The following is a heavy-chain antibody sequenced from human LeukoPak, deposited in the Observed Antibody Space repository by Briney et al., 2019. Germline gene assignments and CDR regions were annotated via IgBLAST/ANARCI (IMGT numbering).Heavy chain of an antibody. CDR3: ARDGSFGRDV. CDR2: ISGSGGSI. Sequence: GGSLRLSCAGSGFTFSTYGMTWVRQAPGRGLEWVSAISGSGGSIYYADSVKGRFTISRDNSKKTVYLQMNSLRVEDTGVYYCARDGSFGRDVWGQGTTVTVSS. D-gene: IGHD6-19*01. J-gene: IGHJ6*02. CDR1: GFTFSTYG. V-gene: IGHV3-23*01.